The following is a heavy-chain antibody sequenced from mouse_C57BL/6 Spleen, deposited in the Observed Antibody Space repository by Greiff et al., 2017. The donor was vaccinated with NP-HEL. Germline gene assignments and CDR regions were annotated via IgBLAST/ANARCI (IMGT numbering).Heavy chain of an antibody. CDR3: ARKDYYGSSYDYAMDY. CDR2: IDPSDSYT. Sequence: QVQLQQPGAELVRPGTSVKLSCKASGYTFTSYWMHWVKQRPGQGLEWIGVIDPSDSYTNYNPKFKGKATLTVDTSSSTAYMQLSSLTSEDSAVHYCARKDYYGSSYDYAMDYWGQGTSVTVSS. J-gene: IGHJ4*01. V-gene: IGHV1-59*01. CDR1: GYTFTSYW. D-gene: IGHD1-1*01.